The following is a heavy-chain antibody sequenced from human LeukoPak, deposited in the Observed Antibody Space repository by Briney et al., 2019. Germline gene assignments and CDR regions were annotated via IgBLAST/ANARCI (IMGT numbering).Heavy chain of an antibody. D-gene: IGHD3-3*01. J-gene: IGHJ4*02. V-gene: IGHV3-11*01. Sequence: GGSLRLSCAASGFTFSDYYMSWIRQAPGKGLEWVSYISSSGSTIYYADSVKGRFTISRDNAKNSLYLQMNSLRAEDTAVYYCAKDRAFWSGYYFDYWGQGTLVTVSS. CDR2: ISSSGSTI. CDR3: AKDRAFWSGYYFDY. CDR1: GFTFSDYY.